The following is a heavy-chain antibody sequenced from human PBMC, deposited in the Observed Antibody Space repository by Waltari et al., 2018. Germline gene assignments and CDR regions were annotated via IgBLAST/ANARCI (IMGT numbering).Heavy chain of an antibody. D-gene: IGHD3-16*01. J-gene: IGHJ6*02. V-gene: IGHV4-39*07. CDR3: ARLKMALGSLGGGMDV. CDR2: IYYSGST. CDR1: GGSISSSSYY. Sequence: QLQLQESGPGLVKPSETMSLTCTVSGGSISSSSYYWGWIRQPPGKGLEGIGSIYYSGSTYYNPSLKSRVTISVDTSKNQFSLKLSSVTAADTAVYYCARLKMALGSLGGGMDVLGQGTTVTVSS.